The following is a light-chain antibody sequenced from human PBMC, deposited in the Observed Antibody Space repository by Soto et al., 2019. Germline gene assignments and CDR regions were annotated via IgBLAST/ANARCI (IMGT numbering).Light chain of an antibody. CDR2: EVS. CDR3: SSFTSRSNYV. Sequence: QSALTQPASVSGSPGQSITISCTGTSRDVGAYKFVSWYQQHPGTAPKLIIFEVSNRPSRVSDRFSGSKSGNTASLTISGLQAEDEADYWCSSFTSRSNYVFGTGTKLTVL. CDR1: SRDVGAYKF. J-gene: IGLJ1*01. V-gene: IGLV2-14*01.